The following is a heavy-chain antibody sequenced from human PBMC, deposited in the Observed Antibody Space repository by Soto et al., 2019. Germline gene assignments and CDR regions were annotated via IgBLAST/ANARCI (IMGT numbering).Heavy chain of an antibody. J-gene: IGHJ1*01. V-gene: IGHV1-69*01. CDR2: IILIFGTA. CDR1: GGTFSSYA. Sequence: QVQLVQSGAEVKKPGSSVKVSCKASGGTFSSYAISWVRQAPGQGLEWMGGIILIFGTANYAQKFQGRVTITADESTSTAYMELSSLRSEDTAVYYCAIRRRYYDSSGYSEYFQHWGQGTLVTVSS. CDR3: AIRRRYYDSSGYSEYFQH. D-gene: IGHD3-22*01.